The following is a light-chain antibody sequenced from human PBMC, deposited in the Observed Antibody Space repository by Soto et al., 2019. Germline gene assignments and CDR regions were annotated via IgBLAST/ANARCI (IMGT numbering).Light chain of an antibody. CDR1: QSVSSN. CDR3: QQHHTWSPLT. J-gene: IGKJ5*01. CDR2: GAS. V-gene: IGKV3D-15*01. Sequence: EIVMTQAPATLSVSQGERATLSCRASQSVSSNLAWYQQKPGQAPRLLIYGASNRATGIPARFSGSGSGTAFTLPTSSLQSPEYAAYYCQQHHTWSPLTFGQGTHLEIK.